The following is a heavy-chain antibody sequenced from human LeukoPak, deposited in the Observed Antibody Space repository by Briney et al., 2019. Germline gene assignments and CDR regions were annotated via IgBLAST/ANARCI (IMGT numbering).Heavy chain of an antibody. Sequence: GASVKVSCKVSGYTLTELSMHWVRQATGQGLEWMGWVNPNSGNTRYAQKFQGRVTMTRNTSISTAYMELSSLRSDDTAVYYCAKNYDFLTGYASWGQGTLVTVSS. D-gene: IGHD3-9*01. CDR2: VNPNSGNT. V-gene: IGHV1-8*01. CDR3: AKNYDFLTGYAS. CDR1: GYTLTELS. J-gene: IGHJ4*02.